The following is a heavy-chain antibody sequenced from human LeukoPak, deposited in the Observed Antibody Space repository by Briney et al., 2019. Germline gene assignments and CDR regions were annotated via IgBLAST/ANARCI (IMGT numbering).Heavy chain of an antibody. CDR1: GYSSTSYW. V-gene: IGHV5-51*01. J-gene: IGHJ4*02. CDR2: IYPGDSDS. Sequence: GESLKISCKGSGYSSTSYWIGWVRQMPGKGLEWMGIIYPGDSDSRYSPSFQGQVTFSADKSISTAYLQWSSLKASDTAMYYCAIGGDSTTSCYRCFNYWGQGTLVTVSS. D-gene: IGHD2-2*02. CDR3: AIGGDSTTSCYRCFNY.